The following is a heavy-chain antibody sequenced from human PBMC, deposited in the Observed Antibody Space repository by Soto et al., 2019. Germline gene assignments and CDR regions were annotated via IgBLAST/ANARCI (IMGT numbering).Heavy chain of an antibody. Sequence: QAQLEESGGGVVQPGGSLRLSCAASGFTFRTYAMHWVRQAPGNGLEWVAVISYDGNNKYYADSVKGRFTVSRDNSKNTLYVQMNSLRVEDTAVYYCARAGGADGTTNWFDPWGQGTLVTVSS. J-gene: IGHJ5*02. CDR3: ARAGGADGTTNWFDP. CDR1: GFTFRTYA. CDR2: ISYDGNNK. D-gene: IGHD2-2*01. V-gene: IGHV3-30-3*01.